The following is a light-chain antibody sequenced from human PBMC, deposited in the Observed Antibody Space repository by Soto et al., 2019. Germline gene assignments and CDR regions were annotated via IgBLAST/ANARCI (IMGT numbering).Light chain of an antibody. CDR3: QQYVTSPAIT. CDR1: ESVGDY. V-gene: IGKV3-20*01. Sequence: EIVLTHSPGALSLSPGERATLSFCSSESVGDYLAWYQQKPGQAPRLLIYGATKRTSGTPDRFSGTGSETAFTLAISRLEPGDFAVYYCQQYVTSPAITFGQGTRLEIK. CDR2: GAT. J-gene: IGKJ5*01.